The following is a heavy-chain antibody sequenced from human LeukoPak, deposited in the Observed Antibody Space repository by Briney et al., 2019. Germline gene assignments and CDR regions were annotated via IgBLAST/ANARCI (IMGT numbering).Heavy chain of an antibody. D-gene: IGHD2-2*02. CDR1: GGTFSSYA. CDR2: IIPIFGTA. Sequence: AASVKVSCKASGGTFSSYAISWVRQAPGQGLEWMGGIIPIFGTANDAQKFQGRVTITTDESTSTAYMELSSLRSEDTAVYYCARSLDCSSTSCYTYYFDYWGQGTLVTVSS. V-gene: IGHV1-69*05. CDR3: ARSLDCSSTSCYTYYFDY. J-gene: IGHJ4*02.